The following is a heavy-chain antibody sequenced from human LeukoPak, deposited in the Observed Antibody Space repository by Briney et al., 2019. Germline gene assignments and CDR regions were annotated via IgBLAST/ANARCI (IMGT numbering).Heavy chain of an antibody. CDR1: GFTFDCCG. CDR3: ASDSSSYYYYYMDV. Sequence: GGSLRLSCAASGFTFDCCGMHWVRQAPGKGLEWVAVISYDGSNKYYADSVKGRFTISRDNSKNTLYLQMNSLRAEDTAVYYCASDSSSYYYYYMDVWGKGTTVTVSS. J-gene: IGHJ6*03. V-gene: IGHV3-30*19. CDR2: ISYDGSNK. D-gene: IGHD6-6*01.